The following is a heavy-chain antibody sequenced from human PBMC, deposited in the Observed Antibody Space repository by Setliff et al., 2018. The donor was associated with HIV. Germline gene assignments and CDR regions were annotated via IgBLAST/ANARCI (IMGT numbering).Heavy chain of an antibody. V-gene: IGHV4-31*03. CDR2: IYYSGST. CDR1: GGSISSGGYY. CDR3: ARQRQWLAFFDS. Sequence: PSETLSLTCTVSGGSISSGGYYWSWIRQHPGKGLEWIGYIYYSGSTYYNPSLKSRVTISVDTSKNQFSLKLSSVTAADTAVYYCARQRQWLAFFDSWGQGTLVTVSS. J-gene: IGHJ4*02. D-gene: IGHD6-19*01.